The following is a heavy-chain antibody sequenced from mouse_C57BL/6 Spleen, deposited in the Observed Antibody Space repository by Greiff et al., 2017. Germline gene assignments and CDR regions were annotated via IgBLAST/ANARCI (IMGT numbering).Heavy chain of an antibody. J-gene: IGHJ1*03. Sequence: VQLQQSGAELVKPGASVKISCKASGYAFSSYWMNWVKQRPGKGLEWIGQIYPGDGDPNYNGTFKGKATLPADKSSSTAYMQLSSLPSEDSAGYVGARVGLPAQVYWYCDGWGTGTTVTVSS. V-gene: IGHV1-80*01. D-gene: IGHD3-2*02. CDR3: ARVGLPAQVYWYCDG. CDR2: IYPGDGDP. CDR1: GYAFSSYW.